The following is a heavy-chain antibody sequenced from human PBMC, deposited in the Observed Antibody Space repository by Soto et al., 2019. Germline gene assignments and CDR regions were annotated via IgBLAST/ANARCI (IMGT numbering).Heavy chain of an antibody. CDR1: GFTFSSYG. CDR3: AKDGRCISTSCYGLYYYYGMDV. D-gene: IGHD2-2*01. J-gene: IGHJ6*02. V-gene: IGHV3-30*18. CDR2: ISYDGSNK. Sequence: QVQLVESGGGVVQPGRSLRLSCAASGFTFSSYGMHWVRQAPGKGLEWVAVISYDGSNKYYADSVKGRFTISRDNSKNTLYLQMNSLRAEDTAVYYCAKDGRCISTSCYGLYYYYGMDVWGQGTTVTVSS.